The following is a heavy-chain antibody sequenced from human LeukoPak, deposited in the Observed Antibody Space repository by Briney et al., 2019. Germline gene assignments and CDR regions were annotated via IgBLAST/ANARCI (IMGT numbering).Heavy chain of an antibody. CDR3: ARSKAVRGVISFWLDP. J-gene: IGHJ5*02. D-gene: IGHD3-10*01. Sequence: ASVKVSCKASGYIFTTSDINWVRQATGQGLEWMGWLSPRNGHTGYAQKFQGRVTMTRNTSISTAYMELSSLRSEDTAVYYCARSKAVRGVISFWLDPWGQGTLVTVSS. CDR1: GYIFTTSD. V-gene: IGHV1-8*01. CDR2: LSPRNGHT.